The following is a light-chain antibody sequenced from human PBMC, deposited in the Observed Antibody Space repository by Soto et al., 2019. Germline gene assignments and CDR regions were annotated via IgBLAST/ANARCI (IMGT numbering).Light chain of an antibody. J-gene: IGLJ3*02. CDR1: NSNIGSNT. CDR2: SNN. Sequence: QSVPTQPPSASGTPGQRVTISCSGSNSNIGSNTVNWYQQVPGTAPKLLIHSNNQRPSGVPDRFSGSKSGTSTSLAISGLQSEDEAHYYCAAWDDTLNSVVFGGGTKLTVL. V-gene: IGLV1-44*01. CDR3: AAWDDTLNSVV.